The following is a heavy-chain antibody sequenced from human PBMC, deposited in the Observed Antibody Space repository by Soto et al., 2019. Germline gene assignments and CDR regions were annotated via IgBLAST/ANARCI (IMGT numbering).Heavy chain of an antibody. CDR3: AKTRDIYYGMDV. J-gene: IGHJ6*02. CDR1: GFTFRSYA. V-gene: IGHV3-23*01. D-gene: IGHD2-21*02. CDR2: IGGRGGNT. Sequence: PGGSLRLSCAASGFTFRSYAMSWVRQAPGKGLEWVSTIGGRGGNTYYADSVKGRFTISRDNSKNTLFLQMDSLRAEDTALYYCAKTRDIYYGMDVWGQGTTVTAP.